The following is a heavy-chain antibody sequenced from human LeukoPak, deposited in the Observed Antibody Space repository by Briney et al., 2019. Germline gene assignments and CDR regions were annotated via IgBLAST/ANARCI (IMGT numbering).Heavy chain of an antibody. J-gene: IGHJ4*02. CDR3: AKDIREAGIITAFDY. D-gene: IGHD6-19*01. CDR2: IRYDGSNK. CDR1: GFTFSSYG. Sequence: GGSLRLSCAASGFTFSSYGMHWVRQAPGKGLEWVAFIRYDGSNKYYADSVKGRFTISRDNSKNTLYLQMNSLRAEDTAVYYCAKDIREAGIITAFDYWGQGTLVTVSS. V-gene: IGHV3-30*02.